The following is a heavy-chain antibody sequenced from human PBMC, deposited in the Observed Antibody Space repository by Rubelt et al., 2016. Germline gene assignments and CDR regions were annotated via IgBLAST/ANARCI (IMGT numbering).Heavy chain of an antibody. V-gene: IGHV1-24*01. J-gene: IGHJ2*01. Sequence: VKVSCKVSGYTLTELSMHWVRQAPGKGLEWMGGFDPEDGETIYAQKFQGRVTMTEDTSTDTAYMELSSLRSEDTAVYYCATGLPVAGGNFYWYFDLWGRGTLVTVSS. CDR2: FDPEDGET. D-gene: IGHD4-23*01. CDR1: GYTLTELS. CDR3: ATGLPVAGGNFYWYFDL.